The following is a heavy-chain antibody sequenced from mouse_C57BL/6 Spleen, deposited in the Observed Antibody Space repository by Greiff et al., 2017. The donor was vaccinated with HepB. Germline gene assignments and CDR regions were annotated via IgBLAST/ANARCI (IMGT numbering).Heavy chain of an antibody. CDR1: GYTFTSYG. CDR2: IYPRSGNT. Sequence: QVHVKQSGAELARPGASVKLSCKASGYTFTSYGISWVKQRTGQGLEWIGEIYPRSGNTYYNEKFKGKATLTADKSSSTAYMELRSLPSEDSAVYFCARPYYGNYVGAYWGQGTLVTVSA. J-gene: IGHJ3*01. D-gene: IGHD2-10*01. CDR3: ARPYYGNYVGAY. V-gene: IGHV1-81*01.